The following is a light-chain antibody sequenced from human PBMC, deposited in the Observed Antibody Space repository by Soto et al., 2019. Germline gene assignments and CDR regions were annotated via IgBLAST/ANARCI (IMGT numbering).Light chain of an antibody. CDR1: QSISSSY. V-gene: IGKV3-20*01. CDR2: GAS. CDR3: QQYGTSPCT. Sequence: IVLTHSPVTLSLSPGKRATLSCRASQSISSSYLAWYQQRPGQAPRLLIYGASSRATGIPDRFSGSGSGTDFTLTISRLEPEDFAVYYCQQYGTSPCTFGQGTQLDIK. J-gene: IGKJ1*01.